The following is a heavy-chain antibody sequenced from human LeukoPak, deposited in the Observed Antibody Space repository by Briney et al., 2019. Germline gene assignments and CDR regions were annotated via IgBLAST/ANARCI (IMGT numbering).Heavy chain of an antibody. J-gene: IGHJ5*02. CDR2: INTDGSST. V-gene: IGHV3-74*01. Sequence: GGSLRLSCAASGFTFSSYWMHWVRQAPGKGLVWVSRINTDGSSTSYADSVKGRFTISRDNAKNTLYLQMNSLRAEDTAVYYCARGRYCSSTSCYTGGPWFDPWGQGTLVTVSS. D-gene: IGHD2-2*02. CDR3: ARGRYCSSTSCYTGGPWFDP. CDR1: GFTFSSYW.